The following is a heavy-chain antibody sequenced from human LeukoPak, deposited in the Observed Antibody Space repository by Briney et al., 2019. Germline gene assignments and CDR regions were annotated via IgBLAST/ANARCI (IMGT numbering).Heavy chain of an antibody. Sequence: GGSPIPSCGAPGFTFSCYWMQWVRQAPGKGVVWVSRIKTNVSSTSYADSPTGRFPISRYKAKTSLYLQMNSLRVEDTAVYYCARRYCRSSSCTLDYWGQGTLVTVSS. D-gene: IGHD2-2*01. V-gene: IGHV3-74*01. CDR1: GFTFSCYW. CDR2: IKTNVSST. J-gene: IGHJ4*02. CDR3: ARRYCRSSSCTLDY.